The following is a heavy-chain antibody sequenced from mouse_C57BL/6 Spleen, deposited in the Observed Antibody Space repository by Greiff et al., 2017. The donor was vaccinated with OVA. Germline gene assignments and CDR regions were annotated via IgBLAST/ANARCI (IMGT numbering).Heavy chain of an antibody. D-gene: IGHD1-1*01. CDR1: GFSLTSYG. CDR2: IWSGGST. V-gene: IGHV2-2*01. Sequence: VMLVESGPGLVQPSQSLSITCTVSGFSLTSYGVHWVRQSPGKGLEWLGVIWSGGSTDYNAAFISRLSISKDNSKSQVFFKMNSLQADDTAIYYCARNILRGYFDVWGTGATVTVSS. CDR3: ARNILRGYFDV. J-gene: IGHJ1*03.